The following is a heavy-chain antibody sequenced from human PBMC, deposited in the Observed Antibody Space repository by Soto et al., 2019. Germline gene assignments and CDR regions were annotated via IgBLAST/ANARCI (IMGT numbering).Heavy chain of an antibody. J-gene: IGHJ3*02. Sequence: SETLSLTCTVSGGSISSGDYYWSWIRQPPGKGLEWIGYIYYSGSTYYNPSLKSRVTISVATSKNQFSLYLSSVTAADTAVYYCARGDTAIVIGAFNSCGQGTMIIVSS. CDR2: IYYSGST. CDR1: GGSISSGDYY. V-gene: IGHV4-30-4*01. CDR3: ARGDTAIVIGAFNS. D-gene: IGHD5-18*01.